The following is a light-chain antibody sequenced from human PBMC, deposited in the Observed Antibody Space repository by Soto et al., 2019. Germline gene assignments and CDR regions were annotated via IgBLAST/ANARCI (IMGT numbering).Light chain of an antibody. J-gene: IGKJ1*01. V-gene: IGKV1-5*03. Sequence: DIQMTQSPSTLSGSVGDRVTITCRASQTISSWLAWYQQKPGQAPKLLIYKASNLKSGVPSRFSGSGSGTEFTLPISSLKPDDFATYYCQHYKSYSEAFGQGTKVGLK. CDR1: QTISSW. CDR2: KAS. CDR3: QHYKSYSEA.